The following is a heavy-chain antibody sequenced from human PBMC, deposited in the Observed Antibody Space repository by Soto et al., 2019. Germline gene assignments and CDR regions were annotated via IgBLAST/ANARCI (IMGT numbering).Heavy chain of an antibody. Sequence: VSGPTLVNPTQTLTLTCTFSGFSLITSGVGVGWIRQPPGKALEWLALIYWNDDRRYSPSLKNRLTITKDTSKNQVVLTMTNMDPVDTATYYCAHRPENYYDSSDYYTYFDYWGQGTLVTVSS. V-gene: IGHV2-5*01. D-gene: IGHD3-22*01. CDR1: GFSLITSGVG. CDR3: AHRPENYYDSSDYYTYFDY. J-gene: IGHJ4*02. CDR2: IYWNDDR.